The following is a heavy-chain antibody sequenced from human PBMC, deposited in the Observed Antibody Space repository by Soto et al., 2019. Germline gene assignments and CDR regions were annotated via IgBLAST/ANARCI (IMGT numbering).Heavy chain of an antibody. Sequence: GASVKVSCKASGYTFTSYAMHWVRQAPGQRLEWMGWINAGNGNTKYSQKFQGRVTITRDTSASTAYMELSSLRSEDTAVYYCASSYCSSTSCYAGLIAAAGNEFGYYYYMDVWGKGTTVTVSS. CDR1: GYTFTSYA. CDR3: ASSYCSSTSCYAGLIAAAGNEFGYYYYMDV. D-gene: IGHD2-2*01. CDR2: INAGNGNT. V-gene: IGHV1-3*01. J-gene: IGHJ6*03.